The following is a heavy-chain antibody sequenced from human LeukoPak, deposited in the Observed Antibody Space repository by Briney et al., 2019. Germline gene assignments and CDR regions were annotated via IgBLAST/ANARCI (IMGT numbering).Heavy chain of an antibody. CDR3: ATYRQVLLLFES. CDR2: IFPSGGEI. J-gene: IGHJ4*02. D-gene: IGHD2-8*02. CDR1: GFTFSTFA. V-gene: IGHV3-23*01. Sequence: PGGSLRLSCAASGFTFSTFAMIWVRRPPGKGLEWVSSIFPSGGEIHYADSVRGRFTISRDNSKSTLSLQMNSLRAEDTAIYYCATYRQVLLLFESWGQGTLVTVSS.